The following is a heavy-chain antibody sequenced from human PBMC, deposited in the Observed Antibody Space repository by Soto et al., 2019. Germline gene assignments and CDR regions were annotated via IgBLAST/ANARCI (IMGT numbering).Heavy chain of an antibody. D-gene: IGHD3-10*01. J-gene: IGHJ3*02. CDR3: AKSLRGRDYYGSGSYYSVEYAFDI. V-gene: IGHV3-23*01. Sequence: PGGSLRLSCAASGFTFSSYAMSWVRQAPGKGLEWVSAISGSGGSTYYADSVKGRFTISRDNSKNTLYLQMNSLRAEDTAVYYCAKSLRGRDYYGSGSYYSVEYAFDIWGEGTMVTVAS. CDR2: ISGSGGST. CDR1: GFTFSSYA.